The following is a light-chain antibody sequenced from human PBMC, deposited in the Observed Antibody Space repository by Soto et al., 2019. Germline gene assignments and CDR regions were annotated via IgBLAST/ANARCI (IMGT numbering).Light chain of an antibody. CDR1: QTISGL. Sequence: DIQMTQSPPSLSASVGDRDTITCRASQTISGLLSWYQQKPRKAPKLLIYTASSLQSGVPSMFSGNGSGTDFTLTISSLQPEDSATYYCQQSSSTTITFGQGTRLEI. V-gene: IGKV1-39*01. CDR3: QQSSSTTIT. J-gene: IGKJ5*01. CDR2: TAS.